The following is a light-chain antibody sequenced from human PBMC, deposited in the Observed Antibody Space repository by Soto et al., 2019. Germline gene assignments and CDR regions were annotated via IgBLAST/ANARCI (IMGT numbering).Light chain of an antibody. CDR3: QSYDSGLRGVV. V-gene: IGLV1-40*01. Sequence: QSVLTQPPSVSGAPGQRVTISCTGSSSNIGAGYDVHWYQQLPGTAPKLLIYGNSNRPSGVPDRFSGSKSGTSASLAITGLQAEDEADSYCQSYDSGLRGVVFGGGTKITVL. CDR2: GNS. CDR1: SSNIGAGYD. J-gene: IGLJ2*01.